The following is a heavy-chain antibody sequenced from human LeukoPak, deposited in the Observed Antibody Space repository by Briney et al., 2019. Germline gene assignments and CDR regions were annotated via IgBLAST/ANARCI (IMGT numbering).Heavy chain of an antibody. CDR2: IYFSGRT. V-gene: IGHV4-39*01. CDR3: ARLRYCSSTSCLRWGYYYYYMDV. Sequence: SETLSLTCTVSGGSIRSSSYYWGRVRQPPRKGLEWIGRIYFSGRTYYNPSLKSRVTISVDTSKNQFSLKLSSVTAADTAVYYCARLRYCSSTSCLRWGYYYYYMDVWGKGTTVTVSS. CDR1: GGSIRSSSYY. J-gene: IGHJ6*03. D-gene: IGHD2-2*01.